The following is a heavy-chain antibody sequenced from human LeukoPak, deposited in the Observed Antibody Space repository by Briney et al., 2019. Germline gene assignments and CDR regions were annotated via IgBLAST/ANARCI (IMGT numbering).Heavy chain of an antibody. CDR1: GYSFTSYW. V-gene: IGHV5-10-1*01. CDR2: IDPSDSYT. Sequence: GESLKLSCKGSGYSFTSYWISWVRQMPGKGLEWMGRIDPSDSYTNYSPSFQGHVTISADKSISTAYLQWSSLKASDTAMYYCARNVKGYDYGDYGSFDPWGQGTLVTVSS. CDR3: ARNVKGYDYGDYGSFDP. J-gene: IGHJ5*02. D-gene: IGHD4-17*01.